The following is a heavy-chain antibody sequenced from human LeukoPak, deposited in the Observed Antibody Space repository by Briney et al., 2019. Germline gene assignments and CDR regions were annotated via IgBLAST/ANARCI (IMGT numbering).Heavy chain of an antibody. Sequence: GGSLRLSCTASGFTFSRYAMSWVRQAPGKGLEWVSSISNSGGSTYYADSVKGRFTISRDNSKNTLYLQMNSLRAEDTAVYYCARKVIVVVPAAIRYFDYWGQGTLVTVSS. CDR3: ARKVIVVVPAAIRYFDY. CDR1: GFTFSRYA. J-gene: IGHJ4*02. V-gene: IGHV3-23*01. CDR2: ISNSGGST. D-gene: IGHD2-2*02.